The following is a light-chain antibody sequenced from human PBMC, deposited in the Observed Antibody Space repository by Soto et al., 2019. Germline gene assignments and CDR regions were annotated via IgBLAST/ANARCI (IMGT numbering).Light chain of an antibody. J-gene: IGLJ1*01. Sequence: QPVLTQPASVSGSPGQSITISCTGTSSDIGAYNFVSWYQHHPGKAPKLLIYEVAYRPSGISNRFSGSKSANTASLTISGLQAEDEADYFCTSYRSATTPPYVFGSGTKLTVL. CDR2: EVA. CDR1: SSDIGAYNF. V-gene: IGLV2-14*01. CDR3: TSYRSATTPPYV.